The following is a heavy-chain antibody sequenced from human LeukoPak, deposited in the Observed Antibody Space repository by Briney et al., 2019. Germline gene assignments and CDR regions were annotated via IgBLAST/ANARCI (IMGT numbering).Heavy chain of an antibody. D-gene: IGHD2-21*02. Sequence: GGSLRLSCAASGFTLSGYWMSWVRQAPGKGLEWVANIKQDGSQEYYVDSVKGRFTISRDNAKNSLYLQMNSLRADDTAVYYCATGPRGGDYSSPWGQGTLVTVSS. V-gene: IGHV3-7*01. J-gene: IGHJ5*02. CDR3: ATGPRGGDYSSP. CDR1: GFTLSGYW. CDR2: IKQDGSQE.